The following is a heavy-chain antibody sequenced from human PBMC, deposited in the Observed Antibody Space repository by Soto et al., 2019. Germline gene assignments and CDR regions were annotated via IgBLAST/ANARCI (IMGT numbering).Heavy chain of an antibody. CDR3: VRGGSNYAS. D-gene: IGHD4-4*01. V-gene: IGHV3-7*01. CDR2: IKPDESEK. CDR1: GFTFRDSW. Sequence: EVQLVESGGGLVQPGGSLRLSCTASGFTFRDSWMTWVRRAPGKGREWVARIKPDESEKKYADSVKGRFSISRDNAKNSMYLQMDSLRGEDTAVYYCVRGGSNYASWGQGTLVTVSS. J-gene: IGHJ5*02.